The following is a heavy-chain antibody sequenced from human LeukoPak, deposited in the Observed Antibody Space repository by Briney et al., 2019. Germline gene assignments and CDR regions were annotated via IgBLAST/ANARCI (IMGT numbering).Heavy chain of an antibody. CDR3: ARVAGGWGYSVCEVYCYYYGTDV. CDR1: DCAYTGCY. D-gene: IGHD5/OR15-5a*01. CDR2: MNPNSGNT. Sequence: GASVKVSCKASDCAYTGCYLHWVRQATGQGLEWMGWMNPNSGNTGYAQKFQGRVTMTRNTSISTAYMELSSLRSEDTAVDYCARVAGGWGYSVCEVYCYYYGTDVGVQGTTDTV. V-gene: IGHV1-8*02. J-gene: IGHJ6*02.